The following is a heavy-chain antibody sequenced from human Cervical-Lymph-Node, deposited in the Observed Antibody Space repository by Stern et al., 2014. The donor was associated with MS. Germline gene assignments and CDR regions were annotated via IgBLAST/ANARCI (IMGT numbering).Heavy chain of an antibody. J-gene: IGHJ4*02. CDR1: GYSFTIYY. V-gene: IGHV5-51*01. CDR3: ARHVQGFDY. CDR2: INPYYSEP. Sequence: EVQLEESGAEVKKPGESLKISCKLSGYSFTIYYIAWVRQMPGKGLEWMGFINPYYSEPTYSPTFQAQVTMSADKSIPTAYLQWSSLRASDTAMYYCARHVQGFDYWGQGTLVTVSS.